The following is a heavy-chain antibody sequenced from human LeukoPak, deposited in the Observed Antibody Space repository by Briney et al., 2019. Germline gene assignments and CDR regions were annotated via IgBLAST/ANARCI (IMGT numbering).Heavy chain of an antibody. CDR3: ARIVPYNYGYIDY. Sequence: SETLSLTCTVSGGSISPYYWSWIRQSPGKGLEWIGYIYYSGSTNYNPSLRSRVTISVDTSKNQLSLKLSSVTAADTAAYYCARIVPYNYGYIDYWGQGTLVTVSS. CDR1: GGSISPYY. V-gene: IGHV4-59*01. J-gene: IGHJ4*02. CDR2: IYYSGST. D-gene: IGHD5-18*01.